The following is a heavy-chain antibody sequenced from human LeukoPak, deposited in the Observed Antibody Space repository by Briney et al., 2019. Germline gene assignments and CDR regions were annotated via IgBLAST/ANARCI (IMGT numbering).Heavy chain of an antibody. CDR1: GLIFSNYE. CDR2: ISNSDTIM. Sequence: TGGSLRPSCAVSGLIFSNYEMNWVRQAPGKGLEWVSYISNSDTIMYYADSVKGRFTISRDNAKNSLYLQMNSLRAEDTAVYYCLSGTSVWGQGALVTVPS. J-gene: IGHJ4*02. V-gene: IGHV3-48*03. CDR3: LSGTSV.